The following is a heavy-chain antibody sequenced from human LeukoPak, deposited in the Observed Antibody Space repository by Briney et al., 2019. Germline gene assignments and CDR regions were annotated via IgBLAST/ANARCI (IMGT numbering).Heavy chain of an antibody. J-gene: IGHJ4*02. CDR1: GFTFSSYG. CDR3: ARHPDGAFDC. CDR2: IWYDGSNK. Sequence: GGSLRLSCAASGFTFSSYGMHWVRQAPGKGLEWVTVIWYDGSNKYYADSVKGRFTISRDNAKNSLFLQMNSLRAEDTAVYYCARHPDGAFDCWGQGTLVTVSS. V-gene: IGHV3-33*03. D-gene: IGHD3-16*01.